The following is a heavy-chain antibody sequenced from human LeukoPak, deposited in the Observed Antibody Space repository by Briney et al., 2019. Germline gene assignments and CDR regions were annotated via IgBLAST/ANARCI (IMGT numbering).Heavy chain of an antibody. V-gene: IGHV3-7*05. CDR1: GFTFSSQW. CDR3: AKRIAAAGPYFDS. Sequence: GGSLRLSCAASGFTFSSQWMSWVRQAPGKGLEWVANIKPDGSEKYYVDSVKGRFTISRDNSKNTLSLQMDSLRAEDTAVYYCAKRIAAAGPYFDSWGQGTLVTVSS. D-gene: IGHD6-13*01. CDR2: IKPDGSEK. J-gene: IGHJ4*02.